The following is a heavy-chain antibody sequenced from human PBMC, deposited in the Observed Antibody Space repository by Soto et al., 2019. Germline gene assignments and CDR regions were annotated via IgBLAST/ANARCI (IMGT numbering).Heavy chain of an antibody. Sequence: PSETLSLTCTVSGGSISSSSYYWGWIRQPPGKGLEWIGSISYSGSTYCNPSLKSRVTISVDTSKNQFSLKLSSVTAADTAVFYCASLRGYSGYDGYYFDYWGQGTLVTVSS. CDR2: ISYSGST. D-gene: IGHD5-12*01. CDR1: GGSISSSSYY. V-gene: IGHV4-39*01. J-gene: IGHJ4*02. CDR3: ASLRGYSGYDGYYFDY.